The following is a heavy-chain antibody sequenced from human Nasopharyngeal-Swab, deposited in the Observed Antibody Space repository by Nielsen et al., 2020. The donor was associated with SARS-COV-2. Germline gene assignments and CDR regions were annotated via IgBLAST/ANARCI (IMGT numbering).Heavy chain of an antibody. D-gene: IGHD1-1*01. CDR2: INHSGST. V-gene: IGHV4-34*01. CDR3: ARGPGEVGTTYYYYGMDV. J-gene: IGHJ6*02. Sequence: WIRQPPGQGLEWIGEINHSGSTNHNPSLKSRVTISVDTSKNQFSLKLSSVTAADTAVYYCARGPGEVGTTYYYYGMDVWGQGTTVTVSS.